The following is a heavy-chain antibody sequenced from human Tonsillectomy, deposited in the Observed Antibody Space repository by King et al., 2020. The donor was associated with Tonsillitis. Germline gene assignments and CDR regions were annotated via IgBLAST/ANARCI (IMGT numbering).Heavy chain of an antibody. CDR2: ISGSGGYT. CDR3: AKQIGFCNGGTCSLDY. V-gene: IGHV3-23*04. CDR1: GFTLSNYA. D-gene: IGHD2-15*01. Sequence: VQLVESGGGLVQSGGALRLSCAASGFTLSNYAMSWVRQTPGKGLEWVSSISGSGGYTYYADSVGGRFTISRDNSKNTLCLQMNSLRAEDTAVYYCAKQIGFCNGGTCSLDYWGQGALVTVSS. J-gene: IGHJ4*02.